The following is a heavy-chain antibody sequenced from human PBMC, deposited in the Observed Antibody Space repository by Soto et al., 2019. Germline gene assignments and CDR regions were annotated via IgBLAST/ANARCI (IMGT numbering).Heavy chain of an antibody. V-gene: IGHV3-23*01. J-gene: IGHJ6*02. CDR3: AKDPAATLDYYYGMDV. CDR2: ISGSGGST. Sequence: GGSLRLSCAASGFTFSSYAMSWVRQAPGKGLEWVSAISGSGGSTYYADSVKGRFTISRDNSKNTLYLQMNSLRAEDTAVYYCAKDPAATLDYYYGMDVWGQGTTVTV. D-gene: IGHD2-2*01. CDR1: GFTFSSYA.